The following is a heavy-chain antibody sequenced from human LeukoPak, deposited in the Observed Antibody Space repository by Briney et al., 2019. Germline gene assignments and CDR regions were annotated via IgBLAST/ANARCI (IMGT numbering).Heavy chain of an antibody. CDR1: GFTFSTYS. Sequence: GGSLRLSCAASGFTFSTYSMNWVRQAPGKGLEWVSYISSSSSTICYADSVKGRFTISRDNAKNSLYLQVNSLRAEDTAVYYCARDAFDIWGQGTMVTVSS. V-gene: IGHV3-48*01. CDR3: ARDAFDI. CDR2: ISSSSSTI. J-gene: IGHJ3*02.